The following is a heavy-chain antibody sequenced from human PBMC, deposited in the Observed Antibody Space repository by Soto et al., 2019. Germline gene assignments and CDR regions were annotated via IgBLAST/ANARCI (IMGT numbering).Heavy chain of an antibody. V-gene: IGHV3-11*05. Sequence: QVQLVESGGGLVKPGGSLRLSCAASGFTFSDYYMSWIRQAPGKGLEWVSYIGGSSTYINYVDAVKGRFTVSRDNAKNSRYLQMDSLRAEDTAVYYCARARSMTRREGMDVWGQGTRVTVSS. D-gene: IGHD1-26*01. CDR1: GFTFSDYY. J-gene: IGHJ6*02. CDR2: IGGSSTYI. CDR3: ARARSMTRREGMDV.